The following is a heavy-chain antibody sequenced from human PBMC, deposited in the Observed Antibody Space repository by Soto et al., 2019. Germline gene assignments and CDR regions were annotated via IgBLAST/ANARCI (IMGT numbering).Heavy chain of an antibody. CDR1: GYSFTSYW. J-gene: IGHJ4*02. D-gene: IGHD5-12*01. Sequence: HGESLKISCKGSGYSFTSYWIGWVRQMPGKGLEWMGIIYPGDSDTRYSPSFQGQVTISADKSISTAYLQWSSLKASDTAMYYCARGDIVATGGRFDYFDYWGQGTLVTVSS. CDR2: IYPGDSDT. CDR3: ARGDIVATGGRFDYFDY. V-gene: IGHV5-51*01.